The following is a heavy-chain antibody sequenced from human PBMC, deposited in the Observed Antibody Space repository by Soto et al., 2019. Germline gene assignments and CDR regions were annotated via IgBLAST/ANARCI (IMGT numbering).Heavy chain of an antibody. CDR3: GRDTYYDGSGYHSGGVDF. J-gene: IGHJ4*02. V-gene: IGHV3-11*01. CDR2: ISGSGRII. CDR1: GFTFGGFY. D-gene: IGHD3-22*01. Sequence: QVPLVESGGGSVKPGGSLRLSCAASGFTFGGFYMGWIRQAPGRGLEWVSFISGSGRIIYLADSVKGRFAISRDNTKNSLYLQMNSLRAEDTAVYYCGRDTYYDGSGYHSGGVDFWGQGTLVTVSS.